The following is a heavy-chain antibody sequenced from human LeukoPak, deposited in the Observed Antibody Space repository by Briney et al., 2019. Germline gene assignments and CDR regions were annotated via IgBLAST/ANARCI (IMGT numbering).Heavy chain of an antibody. Sequence: PGGSLRLSCAASGFTFSSYEMNWVRQAPGKGREWVSYTSASASSIYYADSVKGRFTISRDNAKNSLYLQMNSLRAEDTAVYYCAREDGGDTFDIWGQGTMVTVSS. CDR1: GFTFSSYE. J-gene: IGHJ3*02. D-gene: IGHD2-15*01. CDR2: TSASASSI. CDR3: AREDGGDTFDI. V-gene: IGHV3-48*03.